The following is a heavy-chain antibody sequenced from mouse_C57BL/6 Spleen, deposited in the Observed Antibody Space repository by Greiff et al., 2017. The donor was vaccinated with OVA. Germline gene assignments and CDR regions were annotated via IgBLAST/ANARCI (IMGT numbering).Heavy chain of an antibody. Sequence: QVQLQQPGAELVMPGASVKLSCKASGYTFTSYWMHWVKQRPGQGLEWIGEIDPSDSYTNYNQKFKGKSTLTVDKSSSTAYMQLSSLTSEDSAVYYCAKALLPRKDYAMDYWGQGTSVTVSS. CDR3: AKALLPRKDYAMDY. J-gene: IGHJ4*01. CDR2: IDPSDSYT. V-gene: IGHV1-69*01. CDR1: GYTFTSYW. D-gene: IGHD1-1*01.